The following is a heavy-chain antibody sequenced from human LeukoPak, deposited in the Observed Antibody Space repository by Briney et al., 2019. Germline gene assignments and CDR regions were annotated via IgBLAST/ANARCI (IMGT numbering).Heavy chain of an antibody. J-gene: IGHJ3*02. CDR1: GGSFSGYY. D-gene: IGHD3-22*01. V-gene: IGHV4-34*01. Sequence: SETLSLTCAVYGGSFSGYYWSWIRQPPGKGLEWIGEINHSGSTNYNPSLKSRVTISVDTSKNQFSLKLSSVTAADTAVYYCARHSDSSGYTDAFDIWGQGTMVTVSS. CDR2: INHSGST. CDR3: ARHSDSSGYTDAFDI.